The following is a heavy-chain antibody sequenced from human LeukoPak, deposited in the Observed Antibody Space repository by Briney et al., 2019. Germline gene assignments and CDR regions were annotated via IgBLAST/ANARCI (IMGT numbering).Heavy chain of an antibody. Sequence: GGSLRLSCAASGFTFSSYGMSWVRQAPGKGLEWVSAISGSGGSTYYADSVKGRFTISRDNSKNTLYLQMTSLRAEDTAVYYCARGPYSSGYFDYWGQGTLVTVSS. CDR2: ISGSGGST. CDR3: ARGPYSSGYFDY. J-gene: IGHJ4*02. D-gene: IGHD6-19*01. CDR1: GFTFSSYG. V-gene: IGHV3-23*01.